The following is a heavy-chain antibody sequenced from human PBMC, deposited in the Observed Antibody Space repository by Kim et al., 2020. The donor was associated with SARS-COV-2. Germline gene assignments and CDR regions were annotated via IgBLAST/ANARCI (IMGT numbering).Heavy chain of an antibody. J-gene: IGHJ6*02. D-gene: IGHD6-6*01. V-gene: IGHV3-53*04. CDR3: ATTRRPPAIAARHYYYYYGMDV. Sequence: GGSLRLSCAASGFTVSSNYMSWVRQAPGKGLEWVSVIYSGGSTYYADSVKGRFTISRHNSKNTLYLQMNSLRAEDTAVYYCATTRRPPAIAARHYYYYYGMDVWGQGTTVTVSS. CDR1: GFTVSSNY. CDR2: IYSGGST.